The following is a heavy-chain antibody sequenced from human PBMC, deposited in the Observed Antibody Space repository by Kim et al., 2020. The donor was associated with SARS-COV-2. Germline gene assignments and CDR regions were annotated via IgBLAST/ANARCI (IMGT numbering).Heavy chain of an antibody. D-gene: IGHD6-19*01. J-gene: IGHJ6*02. V-gene: IGHV1-46*01. Sequence: ASVKVSCKASGYTFTSYYMHWVRQAPGQGLEWMGIINPSGGSTSYAQKFQGRVTMTRDTSTSTVYMELSSLRSEDTAVYYCASSSGWLPSYYYYGMDVWGQGTTVTVSS. CDR1: GYTFTSYY. CDR2: INPSGGST. CDR3: ASSSGWLPSYYYYGMDV.